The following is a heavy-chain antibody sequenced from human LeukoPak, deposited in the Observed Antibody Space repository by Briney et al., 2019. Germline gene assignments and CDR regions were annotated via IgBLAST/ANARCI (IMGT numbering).Heavy chain of an antibody. CDR3: AVTSRYSSGWYYNY. V-gene: IGHV1-8*01. J-gene: IGHJ4*02. D-gene: IGHD6-19*01. CDR2: MNPNSGNT. CDR1: GYTFTSYD. Sequence: ASVKVSCKASGYTFTSYDINWVRQATGQGLEWMGWMNPNSGNTGYAQKFQGRATMTRNTSISTAYMELSSLRSEDTAVYYCAVTSRYSSGWYYNYWGQGTLVTVSS.